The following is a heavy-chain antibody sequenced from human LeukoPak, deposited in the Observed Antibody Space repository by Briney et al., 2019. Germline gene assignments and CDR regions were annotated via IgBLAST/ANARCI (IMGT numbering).Heavy chain of an antibody. Sequence: SETLSLTCTVSGGSISSYYWSWIRQPAGKGLEWIGSIYHSGSTYYNPSLKSRVTISVDTSKNQFSLKLSSVTAADTAVYYCARAGKYYYDSSGSGWFDPWGQGTLVTVSS. CDR3: ARAGKYYYDSSGSGWFDP. D-gene: IGHD3-22*01. CDR2: IYHSGST. CDR1: GGSISSYY. J-gene: IGHJ5*02. V-gene: IGHV4-4*07.